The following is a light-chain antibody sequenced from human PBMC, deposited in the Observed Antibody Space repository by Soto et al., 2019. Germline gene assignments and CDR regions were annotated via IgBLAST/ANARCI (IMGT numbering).Light chain of an antibody. CDR1: QDITTY. V-gene: IGKV1-6*01. CDR2: AAS. CDR3: LQDHSYPWT. J-gene: IGKJ1*01. Sequence: AIQMTQSPSSLSASVGDGVTITCRASQDITTYLSWYQQQPGKAPKLLIYAASSLQSGVPSRFSGGGSGTVFTLTIGGLQPEDFATYYWLQDHSYPWTFGQGTKVELK.